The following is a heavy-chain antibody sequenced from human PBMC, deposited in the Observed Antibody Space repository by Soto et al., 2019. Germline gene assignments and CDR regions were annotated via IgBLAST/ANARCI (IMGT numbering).Heavy chain of an antibody. CDR2: IIPIFGTA. J-gene: IGHJ6*02. D-gene: IGHD1-7*01. CDR3: ARGKYNWNYVRRSDYYYGMDV. V-gene: IGHV1-69*13. CDR1: RVAFSKFI. Sequence: SVKVSCKASRVAFSKFIVTWVRQAPGLGLEWVGGIIPIFGTANYAQKFQGRVTITADESTSTSYMEVNNLSSVTAADTAVYYCARGKYNWNYVRRSDYYYGMDVWGQGTTVTVSS.